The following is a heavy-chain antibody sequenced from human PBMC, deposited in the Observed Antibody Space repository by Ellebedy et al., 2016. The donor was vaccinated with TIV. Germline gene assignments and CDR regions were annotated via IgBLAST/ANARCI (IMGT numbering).Heavy chain of an antibody. J-gene: IGHJ6*02. CDR2: IYSGGST. D-gene: IGHD4-11*01. V-gene: IGHV3-53*01. CDR1: GFTVSSNY. CDR3: ARDLHRFYGMDV. Sequence: GESLKISCAASGFTVSSNYMSWVRQAPGKGLEWVSVIYSGGSTFYADSVKGRFTISRDNSKNTLYLQMNRLRAEDTAVYYCARDLHRFYGMDVWGQGTTVTVSS.